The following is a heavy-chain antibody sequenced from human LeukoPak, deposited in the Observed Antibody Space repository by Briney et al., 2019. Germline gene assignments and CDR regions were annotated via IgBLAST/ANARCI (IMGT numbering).Heavy chain of an antibody. CDR1: GFTFRSYE. Sequence: GGSLRLSCAASGFTFRSYEMNWVRQAPGKGLEWVSYISNSGSTIHYADSVKGRFTISRDNGKNSLYLQMNSLGAEDTAVYYCARGIVPAAERYYYYGMDVWGQGTTVTVSS. CDR3: ARGIVPAAERYYYYGMDV. V-gene: IGHV3-48*03. J-gene: IGHJ6*02. CDR2: ISNSGSTI. D-gene: IGHD2-2*01.